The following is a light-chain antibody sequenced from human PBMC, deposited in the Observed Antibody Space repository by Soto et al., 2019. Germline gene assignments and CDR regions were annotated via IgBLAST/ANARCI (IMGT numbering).Light chain of an antibody. CDR1: QDIRTF. Sequence: DLQMTQFPSSLSASVGDRVTITCRASQDIRTFLAWYQQRPGKVPKFLIYAAATLQSGVPSRFSGSGSGTDFTLIISSRQPEDVATYYCQKYNIAPWTFGHGTRVEI. J-gene: IGKJ1*01. V-gene: IGKV1-27*01. CDR2: AAA. CDR3: QKYNIAPWT.